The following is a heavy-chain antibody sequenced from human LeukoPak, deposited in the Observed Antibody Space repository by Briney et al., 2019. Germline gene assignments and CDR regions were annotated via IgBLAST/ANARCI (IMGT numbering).Heavy chain of an antibody. Sequence: ASVKVSCKASGGTFSSYAISWVRQAPGQGLEWMGGIIPIFGTANYAQKFQGRVTITTDESTSTAYMELSSLRSDDTAVYYCARPYEGGDFHDAFDIWGQGTMVTVSS. D-gene: IGHD3-3*01. J-gene: IGHJ3*02. V-gene: IGHV1-69*05. CDR3: ARPYEGGDFHDAFDI. CDR2: IIPIFGTA. CDR1: GGTFSSYA.